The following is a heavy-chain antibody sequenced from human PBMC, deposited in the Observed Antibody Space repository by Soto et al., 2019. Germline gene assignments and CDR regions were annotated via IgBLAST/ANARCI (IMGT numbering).Heavy chain of an antibody. CDR1: GGSFSGYY. CDR2: INHSGST. J-gene: IGHJ4*02. CDR3: ARGPLYCGGDCYATRSYYFDY. D-gene: IGHD2-21*02. Sequence: SETLSLTCAVYGGSFSGYYWSWIRQPPGKGLGWIGEINHSGSTNYNPSLKSRVTISVDTSKNQFSLKLSSVTAADTAVYYCARGPLYCGGDCYATRSYYFDYWGQGTLVTVSS. V-gene: IGHV4-34*01.